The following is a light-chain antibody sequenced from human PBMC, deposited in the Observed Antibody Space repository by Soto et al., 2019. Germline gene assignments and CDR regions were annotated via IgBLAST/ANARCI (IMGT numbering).Light chain of an antibody. CDR2: EVS. Sequence: QSALTQPASVSGSPGQSITISCTGTSSDVGGYNYVSWYQQHPGKAPKLMIYEVSTRPLGVSTRFSGPKSGNTASLTISGLQDEDEADYYCTSYTSSSTLDVFGTGTKVTVL. CDR3: TSYTSSSTLDV. CDR1: SSDVGGYNY. V-gene: IGLV2-14*01. J-gene: IGLJ1*01.